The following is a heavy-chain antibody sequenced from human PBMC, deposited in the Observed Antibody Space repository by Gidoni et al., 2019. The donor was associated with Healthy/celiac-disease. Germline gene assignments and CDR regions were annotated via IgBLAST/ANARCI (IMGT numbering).Heavy chain of an antibody. V-gene: IGHV2-5*02. CDR2: IYWDDDK. J-gene: IGHJ3*02. CDR3: ATGVYDSSGYSNDAFDI. CDR1: GFSLSTSGVG. D-gene: IGHD3-22*01. Sequence: QITLKESGPTLVKPTQTLTLTCTFSGFSLSTSGVGVGWIRQPPGKALEWLALIYWDDDKRYSPSLKSRLTITKDTSKNQVVLTMTNMDPVDTATYYCATGVYDSSGYSNDAFDIWGQGTMVTVSS.